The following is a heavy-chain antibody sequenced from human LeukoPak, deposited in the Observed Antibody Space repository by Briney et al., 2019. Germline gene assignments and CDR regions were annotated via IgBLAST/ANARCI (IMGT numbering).Heavy chain of an antibody. CDR1: GDSVSSNSVT. CDR2: TYYRSTWYN. J-gene: IGHJ4*02. V-gene: IGHV6-1*01. Sequence: SQTLSLTCAISGDSVSSNSVTWNWLRQSPSRGLEWLGRTYYRSTWYNDYAVSVRDRITVNPDTSKNQFSLHLNSVTPEDTAVYYCAREFKYYYDSSGYYYGYFDYRGQGTLVTVSS. D-gene: IGHD3-22*01. CDR3: AREFKYYYDSSGYYYGYFDY.